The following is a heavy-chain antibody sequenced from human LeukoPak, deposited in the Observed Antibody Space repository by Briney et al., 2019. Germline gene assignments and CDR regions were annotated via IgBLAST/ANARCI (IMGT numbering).Heavy chain of an antibody. CDR2: IRYDGSNK. Sequence: GGSLRLSCAASGFTFSSYGMPWVRQAPGKGLEWVAFIRYDGSNKYYADSVKGRFTISRDNSKNTLYLQMNSLRAEDTAVYYCAKDSVAAKYYFDYWGQGTLVTVSS. CDR3: AKDSVAAKYYFDY. CDR1: GFTFSSYG. D-gene: IGHD2-15*01. V-gene: IGHV3-30*02. J-gene: IGHJ4*02.